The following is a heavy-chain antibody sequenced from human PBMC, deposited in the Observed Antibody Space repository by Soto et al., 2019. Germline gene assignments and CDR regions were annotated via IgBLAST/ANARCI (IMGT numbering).Heavy chain of an antibody. Sequence: SETLSLTCTVSGDSIRSYYWSWIRQPPGKGLERIGYIYYSGYTSYNPSLRSRVTISVDTSKNQFSLKLNSVTAADTAVYYCARCFSGNYPSRPEEQYYFDSWGQGTLVTVS. J-gene: IGHJ4*02. CDR1: GDSIRSYY. D-gene: IGHD1-26*01. CDR3: ARCFSGNYPSRPEEQYYFDS. V-gene: IGHV4-59*01. CDR2: IYYSGYT.